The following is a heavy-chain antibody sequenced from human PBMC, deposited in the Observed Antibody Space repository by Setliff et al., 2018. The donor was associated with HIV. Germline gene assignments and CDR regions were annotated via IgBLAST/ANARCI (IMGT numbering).Heavy chain of an antibody. Sequence: SETLSLTCAVSGYSVSSGYFWGWIRQPPGKGLEWIGSIFHTGSTYYNPSLKSRVTISVDTSKNQFSLRLTSVTAADTAVYYCARVRVYGGNFFDYWGQGTLVTVSS. CDR2: IFHTGST. CDR3: ARVRVYGGNFFDY. J-gene: IGHJ4*02. D-gene: IGHD4-17*01. CDR1: GYSVSSGYF. V-gene: IGHV4-38-2*01.